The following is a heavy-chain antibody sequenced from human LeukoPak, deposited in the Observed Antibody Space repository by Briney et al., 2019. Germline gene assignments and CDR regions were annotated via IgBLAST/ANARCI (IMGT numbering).Heavy chain of an antibody. J-gene: IGHJ3*02. Sequence: GESLKISCQGSGYSFSTYWITWVRQMPGKGLEWMGIIYPGDSDTRYSPSFQGQVTISTDESVSTAYLQWTSLRASDTAMYYCARRYYYDSSGYYYDAFDIWGQGTMVTVSS. V-gene: IGHV5-51*01. CDR3: ARRYYYDSSGYYYDAFDI. CDR1: GYSFSTYW. CDR2: IYPGDSDT. D-gene: IGHD3-22*01.